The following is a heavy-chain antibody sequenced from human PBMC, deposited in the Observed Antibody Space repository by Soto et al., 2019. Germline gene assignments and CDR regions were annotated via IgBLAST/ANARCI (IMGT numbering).Heavy chain of an antibody. J-gene: IGHJ4*02. V-gene: IGHV1-69*13. Sequence: SVKVSCKASGGTFSSYAISCVRQAPGQGLEWMGGIIPIFGTANYAQKFQGRVTITADESTSTAYMELSSLRSEDTAVYYCARSGHDYGDYLADYWGQGTLVTVSS. CDR3: ARSGHDYGDYLADY. D-gene: IGHD4-17*01. CDR2: IIPIFGTA. CDR1: GGTFSSYA.